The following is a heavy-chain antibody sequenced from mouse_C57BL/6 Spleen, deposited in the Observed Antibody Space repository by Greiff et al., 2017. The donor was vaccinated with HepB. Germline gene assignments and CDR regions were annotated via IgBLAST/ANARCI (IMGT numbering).Heavy chain of an antibody. Sequence: QVQLQQSGAELVRPGASVKLSCKASGYTFTDYYINWVKQRPGQGLEWIARIYPASGNTYYNEKLQGKATLTAEKSSSTAYIQRSSLTSEDSAVDFCDRTDGYNYYAMDYRGQGTSVTVSS. D-gene: IGHD2-3*01. CDR1: GYTFTDYY. V-gene: IGHV1-76*01. J-gene: IGHJ4*01. CDR3: DRTDGYNYYAMDY. CDR2: IYPASGNT.